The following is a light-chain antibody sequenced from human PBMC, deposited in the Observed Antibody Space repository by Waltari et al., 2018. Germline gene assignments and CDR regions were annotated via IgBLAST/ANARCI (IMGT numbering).Light chain of an antibody. CDR2: GAS. V-gene: IGKV3-20*01. J-gene: IGKJ1*01. Sequence: EILLTPSPGTLSLSPGDGATLSCRTSQRVGTSLAWYQQKRGQAPRLLIYGASSRATGIPDRFSGRGSGTDFSLTISRLEPEDFAVYYCQHYVTLPVTFGQGTKVEIK. CDR1: QRVGTS. CDR3: QHYVTLPVT.